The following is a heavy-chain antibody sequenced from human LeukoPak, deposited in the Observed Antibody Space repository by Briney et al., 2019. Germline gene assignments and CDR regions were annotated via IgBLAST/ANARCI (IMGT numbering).Heavy chain of an antibody. Sequence: SVKVSCKASGGTFSNYPISWVRQAPGQGLEWMGGIIPIFGTLKYAQKFQGRVTITADKSTSTAYMELSSLRGEDTAVYYCAGGGSGEAYYYYYYMDVWGKGTTVTVSS. CDR1: GGTFSNYP. CDR3: AGGGSGEAYYYYYYMDV. CDR2: IIPIFGTL. D-gene: IGHD3-10*01. V-gene: IGHV1-69*06. J-gene: IGHJ6*03.